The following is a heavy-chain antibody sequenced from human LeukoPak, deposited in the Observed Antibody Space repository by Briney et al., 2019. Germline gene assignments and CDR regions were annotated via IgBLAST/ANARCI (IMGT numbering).Heavy chain of an antibody. D-gene: IGHD2-2*02. Sequence: GASVKVSCKASGFTFTSSAMQWVRQARGQRLEWIGWIVVGSGNTNYAQKFQERVTITRDMSTSTAYMELSSLRSEDTAVYYCAATRCSTSCYNAFDIWGQGTMVTVSS. CDR2: IVVGSGNT. V-gene: IGHV1-58*02. CDR1: GFTFTSSA. J-gene: IGHJ3*02. CDR3: AATRCSTSCYNAFDI.